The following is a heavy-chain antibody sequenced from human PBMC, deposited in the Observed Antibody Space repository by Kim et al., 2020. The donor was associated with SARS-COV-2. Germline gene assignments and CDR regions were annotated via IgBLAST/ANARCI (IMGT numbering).Heavy chain of an antibody. CDR1: GFTFSNYG. J-gene: IGHJ4*02. D-gene: IGHD5-18*01. CDR3: ARGGYSYGYDNLGFDY. V-gene: IGHV3-33*01. Sequence: GGSLRLSCAASGFTFSNYGMHWVRQAPGKGLEWVAVIWYDGSNKYYVDSVKGRFTISRDNSKNTLYLQMNSLRAEDTAVYYCARGGYSYGYDNLGFDYWGQGTLVTVSS. CDR2: IWYDGSNK.